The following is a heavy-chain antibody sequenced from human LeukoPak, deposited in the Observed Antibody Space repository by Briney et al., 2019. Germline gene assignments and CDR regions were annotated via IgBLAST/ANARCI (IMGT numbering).Heavy chain of an antibody. CDR3: ARSLGYYDSSGFTSLGYFDY. D-gene: IGHD3-22*01. Sequence: SETLSLICAVYGGSFSDYYWSWIRQPPGKGLEWIGEINHSGSTNYNPSLKSRVTISIDTCKNQFSLKLSSVTTADTAVYYCARSLGYYDSSGFTSLGYFDYWGQGNLVTVSS. J-gene: IGHJ4*02. V-gene: IGHV4-34*01. CDR2: INHSGST. CDR1: GGSFSDYY.